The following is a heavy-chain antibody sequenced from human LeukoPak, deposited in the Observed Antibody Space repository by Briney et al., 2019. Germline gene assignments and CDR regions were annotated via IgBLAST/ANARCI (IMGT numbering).Heavy chain of an antibody. CDR3: ASRRGNGHNYFDY. J-gene: IGHJ4*02. D-gene: IGHD5-24*01. CDR2: IFYSGDT. V-gene: IGHV4-39*01. CDR1: GGSISSSSYY. Sequence: SETLSLTCTVSGGSISSSSYYCGWIRQPPGKGLEWIGNIFYSGDTYYNPSLKSRVTISVDTSKNQFSLRLSSVTAADMAVYYCASRRGNGHNYFDYWGQGTLVTVSS.